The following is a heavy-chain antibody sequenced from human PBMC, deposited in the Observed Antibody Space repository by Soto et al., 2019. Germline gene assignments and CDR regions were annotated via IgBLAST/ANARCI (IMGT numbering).Heavy chain of an antibody. V-gene: IGHV1-46*01. Sequence: QVQLMQSGAEVKKPGASVKVSCKASGDTFTDYYIHWVRQAPGQGLEWMGTVNPSAGHTTYAQNFLDRVTMTWDTATSTLYMALTSMPSDDTAIYHSARGGYVLVVTASLDYWGQGALATVSS. D-gene: IGHD2-21*02. CDR3: ARGGYVLVVTASLDY. CDR2: VNPSAGHT. CDR1: GDTFTDYY. J-gene: IGHJ4*02.